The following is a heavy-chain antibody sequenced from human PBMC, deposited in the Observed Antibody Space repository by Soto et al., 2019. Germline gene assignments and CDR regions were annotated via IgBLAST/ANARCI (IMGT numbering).Heavy chain of an antibody. J-gene: IGHJ4*02. CDR1: GGSISSGGYS. CDR3: ARSYYGDYYFDY. CDR2: IYHSGST. D-gene: IGHD4-17*01. V-gene: IGHV4-30-2*01. Sequence: LSLTCAVSGGSISSGGYSWSWIRQPPGKGLEWIGYIYHSGSTYYNPSLKSRVTISVDRSKNQFSLKLSSVTAADTAVYYCARSYYGDYYFDYWGQGTLVTVSS.